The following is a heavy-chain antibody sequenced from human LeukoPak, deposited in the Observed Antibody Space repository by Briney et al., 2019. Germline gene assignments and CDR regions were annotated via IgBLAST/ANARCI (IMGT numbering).Heavy chain of an antibody. Sequence: ASVKVSCKASGYTFTGYHMHWVRQAPGQGLEWMGRINPNSGDTNYTQKFQGRVTMTRDTSISTAYMELSRLRSDDTAVYYCARDYCSSTSCLFDYWGQGTLVTVSS. D-gene: IGHD2-2*01. CDR3: ARDYCSSTSCLFDY. J-gene: IGHJ4*02. V-gene: IGHV1-2*06. CDR2: INPNSGDT. CDR1: GYTFTGYH.